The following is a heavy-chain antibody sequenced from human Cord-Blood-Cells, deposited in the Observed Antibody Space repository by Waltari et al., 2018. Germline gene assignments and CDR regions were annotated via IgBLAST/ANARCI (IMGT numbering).Heavy chain of an antibody. CDR3: ARAGRYSSSYYYYYMDV. J-gene: IGHJ6*03. Sequence: QVQLVQSGAEVKKPGSSVKVSCKASGGTFSSYAISWLRQAPGPGLEWMGGIIPIFGTANYAQKFQGRVTITADESTSTAYMELSSLRSEDTAVYYCARAGRYSSSYYYYYMDVWGKGTTVTVSS. V-gene: IGHV1-69*01. CDR2: IIPIFGTA. D-gene: IGHD6-6*01. CDR1: GGTFSSYA.